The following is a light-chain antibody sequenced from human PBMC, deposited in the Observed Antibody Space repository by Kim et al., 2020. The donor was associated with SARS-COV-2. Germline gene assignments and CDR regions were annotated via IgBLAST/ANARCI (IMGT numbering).Light chain of an antibody. Sequence: ASVGDRVTITWRGIQDISSWLAWYQQKPGGAPKLLIYAASSLQSGVPSRFSGGGSGTDFTLTISSLQPEDFATYYCQQANSFPRTFGQGTKVDIK. J-gene: IGKJ1*01. V-gene: IGKV1-12*01. CDR3: QQANSFPRT. CDR2: AAS. CDR1: QDISSW.